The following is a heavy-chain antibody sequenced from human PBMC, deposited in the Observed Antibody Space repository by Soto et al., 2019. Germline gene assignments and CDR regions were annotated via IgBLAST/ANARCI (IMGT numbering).Heavy chain of an antibody. CDR2: IIPIFGTA. Sequence: ASVKVSCKASGGTFSSYAISWVRQAPGQGLEWMGGIIPIFGTANYAQKFQGRVTITADESTSTAYMELSSLRSEDTAVYYCARADPPRYCSSTSCPGAVYYYYGMDVWG. CDR3: ARADPPRYCSSTSCPGAVYYYYGMDV. J-gene: IGHJ6*02. V-gene: IGHV1-69*13. D-gene: IGHD2-2*01. CDR1: GGTFSSYA.